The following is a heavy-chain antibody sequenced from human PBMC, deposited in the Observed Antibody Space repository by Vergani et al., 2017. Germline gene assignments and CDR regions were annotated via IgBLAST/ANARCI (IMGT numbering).Heavy chain of an antibody. J-gene: IGHJ4*02. D-gene: IGHD1-26*01. Sequence: QVQLVESGGGLVKPGGSLRLSCAASGFTFSDYYMSWIRQAPGKGLEWVSYISSSSSYTNYADSVKGRFTISRDNAKNSLYLQMNSLRAEDTAVYYCARERVGASTFDYWGQGTLVTVSS. CDR2: ISSSSSYT. V-gene: IGHV3-11*06. CDR3: ARERVGASTFDY. CDR1: GFTFSDYY.